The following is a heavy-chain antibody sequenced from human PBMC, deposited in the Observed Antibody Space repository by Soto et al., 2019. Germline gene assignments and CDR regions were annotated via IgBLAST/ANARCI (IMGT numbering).Heavy chain of an antibody. J-gene: IGHJ5*02. CDR3: ARGSRYDYLYYS. CDR2: IYYSGST. CDR1: GGSISSGDYY. D-gene: IGHD5-12*01. V-gene: IGHV4-30-4*01. Sequence: SETLSLTCTVSGGSISSGDYYWSWIRQPPGKGLEWIGYIYYSGSTYYNPSLKSRVTISVDTSKNQFSLKLSSVTAADTAVYYCARGSRYDYLYYSWGQGPLVT.